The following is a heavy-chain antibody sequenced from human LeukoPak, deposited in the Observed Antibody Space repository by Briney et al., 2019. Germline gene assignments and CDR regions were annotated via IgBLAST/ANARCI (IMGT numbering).Heavy chain of an antibody. V-gene: IGHV3-23*01. Sequence: GGSLRLSCAASGFTFSDYYMSWIRQAPGKGLEWVSVISGSGSSTYYADSVKGRFTISRDNSKNTVHLQMNSLRPEDTAVYYCAKALVYSSSWFAYWGQGTPVTVSS. CDR3: AKALVYSSSWFAY. CDR1: GFTFSDYY. D-gene: IGHD6-13*01. CDR2: ISGSGSST. J-gene: IGHJ4*02.